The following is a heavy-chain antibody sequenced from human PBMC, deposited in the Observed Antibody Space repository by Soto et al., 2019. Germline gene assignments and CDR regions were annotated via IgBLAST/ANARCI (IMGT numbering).Heavy chain of an antibody. V-gene: IGHV1-8*01. D-gene: IGHD6-13*01. CDR2: MNPNSGNT. CDR3: ARGEIRREYSSSWYQDAFDI. CDR1: GYTFTSYD. J-gene: IGHJ3*02. Sequence: ASVKVSCKASGYTFTSYDINWVRQATGQGLEWMGWMNPNSGNTGYAQKFQGRVTMTRNTSISTAYMELSSLRSEDTAVYYCARGEIRREYSSSWYQDAFDIWGQGTMVTVSS.